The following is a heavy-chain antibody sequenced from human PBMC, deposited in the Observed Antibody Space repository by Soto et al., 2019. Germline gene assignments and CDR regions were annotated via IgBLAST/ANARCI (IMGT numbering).Heavy chain of an antibody. Sequence: GGSVKVSCKASGYTFTAYAMHWVRQAPGQRLEWMGWINAGNGNTKYSQKFQGRVTITRDTSASTAYMELSSLRSEDTAVYYCARTVAVPADFDFWGQGTLVTVSS. V-gene: IGHV1-3*01. CDR1: GYTFTAYA. CDR2: INAGNGNT. CDR3: ARTVAVPADFDF. D-gene: IGHD6-19*01. J-gene: IGHJ4*02.